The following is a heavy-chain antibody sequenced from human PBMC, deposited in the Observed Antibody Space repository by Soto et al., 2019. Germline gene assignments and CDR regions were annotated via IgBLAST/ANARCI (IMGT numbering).Heavy chain of an antibody. CDR1: GFTFSSYG. Sequence: PGWSLRLSCAASGFTFSSYGMHWVRQAPGKGLEWVAVISYDGSNKYYADSVKGRFTISRDNSKNTLYLQMNSLRAEDTAVYYCAKDGTLAPNYYYYGMDVWGQGTTVTV. CDR3: AKDGTLAPNYYYYGMDV. J-gene: IGHJ6*02. V-gene: IGHV3-30*18. CDR2: ISYDGSNK. D-gene: IGHD1-26*01.